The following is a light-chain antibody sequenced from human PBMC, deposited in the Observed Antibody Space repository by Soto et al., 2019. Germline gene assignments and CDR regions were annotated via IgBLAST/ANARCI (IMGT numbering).Light chain of an antibody. J-gene: IGKJ1*01. CDR1: QSVSNF. CDR2: DTS. Sequence: EVVLTQSPATLSLSPGERATLSCRASQSVSNFLAWYQQKPGQAPRLLIYDTSDRATGLPARFSGSGSGTEFTLTITSLQSEDFAVYYCQQYNNWPPWTFGQGTKVDI. V-gene: IGKV3D-15*01. CDR3: QQYNNWPPWT.